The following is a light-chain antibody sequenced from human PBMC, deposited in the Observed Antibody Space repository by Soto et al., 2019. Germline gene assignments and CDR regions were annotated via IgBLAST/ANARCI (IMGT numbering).Light chain of an antibody. V-gene: IGKV1-39*01. CDR1: QDISTY. CDR3: QQNYSTTWK. J-gene: IGKJ1*01. CDR2: AAY. Sequence: DIQMTQSPSSLSPSVGDRVTITCRARQDISTYLNWYQQKPGKATKLLIYAAYSLQSGVPSRFSGSGSETDFTLTISRLQPEDFATYACQQNYSTTWKLGQWTKVEIK.